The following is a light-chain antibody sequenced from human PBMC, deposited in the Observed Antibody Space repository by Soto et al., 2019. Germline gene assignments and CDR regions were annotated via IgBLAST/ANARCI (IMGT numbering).Light chain of an antibody. CDR2: ATS. CDR1: QTINNY. V-gene: IGKV1-39*01. Sequence: DIQMTQSPSSLSASVGDRVTIACRASQTINNYLNWYQQKSGKGPVLLIYATSSLQIGVPSRFSGSGSGTDYNLTISSLQPEDFATYYCQQSYSAPITFGQGTRLEIK. J-gene: IGKJ5*01. CDR3: QQSYSAPIT.